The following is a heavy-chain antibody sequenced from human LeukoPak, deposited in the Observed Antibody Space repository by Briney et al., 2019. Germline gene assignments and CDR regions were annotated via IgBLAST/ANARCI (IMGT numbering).Heavy chain of an antibody. V-gene: IGHV4-4*07. J-gene: IGHJ2*01. CDR3: ARPASDSSWFYWYFDL. Sequence: SETLSLTCTVSGGSISSHYWGWIRQPAGKGLEWIGRIYPSGSPTYNPSLKSRVTMSVDTSKNHFSLKLSSVTAADTAAYYCARPASDSSWFYWYFDLWGRGTVVTVSS. D-gene: IGHD6-13*01. CDR2: IYPSGSP. CDR1: GGSISSHY.